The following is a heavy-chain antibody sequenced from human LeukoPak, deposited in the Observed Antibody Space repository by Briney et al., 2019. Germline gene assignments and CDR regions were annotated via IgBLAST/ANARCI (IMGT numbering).Heavy chain of an antibody. V-gene: IGHV4-61*02. CDR1: GGSISSGSYY. J-gene: IGHJ4*02. Sequence: SQTLSLTCTVSGGSISSGSYYWSWIRQPAGKGLEWIGRIYTSGSTNYNPSLKSRVTISVDTSKNQFSLKLSSVTAADTAVYYCARAPTPANYYDSSGSVYYFDYWGQGTLVTASS. CDR2: IYTSGST. D-gene: IGHD3-22*01. CDR3: ARAPTPANYYDSSGSVYYFDY.